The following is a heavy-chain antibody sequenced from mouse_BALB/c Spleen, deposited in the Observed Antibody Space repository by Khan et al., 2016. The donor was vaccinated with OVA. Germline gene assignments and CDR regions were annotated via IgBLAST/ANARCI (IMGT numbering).Heavy chain of an antibody. CDR3: ARSNYDGSSLYAMDY. Sequence: DLVKPGASVKLSCKASGYTFTSYWINWIKQRPGQGLEWIGRIAPGSGSTSYTEMFKGKPTLTVDTSSSTAYIQLSRLSSEDSAVYFCARSNYDGSSLYAMDYWGQGTSVTVSS. V-gene: IGHV1S41*01. J-gene: IGHJ4*01. D-gene: IGHD1-1*01. CDR1: GYTFTSYW. CDR2: IAPGSGST.